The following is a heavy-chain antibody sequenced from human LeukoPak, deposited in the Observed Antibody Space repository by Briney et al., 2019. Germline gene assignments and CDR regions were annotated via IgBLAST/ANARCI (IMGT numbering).Heavy chain of an antibody. Sequence: PSETLSLTCTVSGRSMSSGSYYWSWLRPPAGRGLVWFGRIYTSGSTNYNPSLKSRVTLSVDTSKNQFSLKLSSVTAAETAVYYCARGAYYYDSSGYYQIDYWGQGTLVTVSS. V-gene: IGHV4-61*02. CDR2: IYTSGST. CDR1: GRSMSSGSYY. D-gene: IGHD3-22*01. J-gene: IGHJ4*02. CDR3: ARGAYYYDSSGYYQIDY.